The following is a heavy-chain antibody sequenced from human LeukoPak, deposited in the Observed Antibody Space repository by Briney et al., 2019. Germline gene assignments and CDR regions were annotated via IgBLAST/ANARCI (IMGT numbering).Heavy chain of an antibody. D-gene: IGHD3-10*01. V-gene: IGHV4-34*01. J-gene: IGHJ4*02. CDR2: INHSGST. Sequence: SETLSLTCAVYGGSVSGYYWSWIRQPPGKGLEWIGEINHSGSTNYNPSLKSRVTISVDTSKNQFSLKLSSVTAADTAVYYCARGGGLDYWGQGTLVTVSS. CDR1: GGSVSGYY. CDR3: ARGGGLDY.